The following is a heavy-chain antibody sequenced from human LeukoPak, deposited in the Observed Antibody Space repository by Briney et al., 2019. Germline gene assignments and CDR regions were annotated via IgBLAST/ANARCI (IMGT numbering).Heavy chain of an antibody. J-gene: IGHJ4*02. Sequence: SQTLSLTCTVSGGSISSGGYYWSWIRQPPGKGLEWIGYIYHSGSTYYNPSLKSRVTISVDRSKNQFSLKLSSVTAADTAVYYCARDRGGYPYYLDYWGQGTLVTVSS. D-gene: IGHD3-22*01. CDR3: ARDRGGYPYYLDY. V-gene: IGHV4-30-2*01. CDR1: GGSISSGGYY. CDR2: IYHSGST.